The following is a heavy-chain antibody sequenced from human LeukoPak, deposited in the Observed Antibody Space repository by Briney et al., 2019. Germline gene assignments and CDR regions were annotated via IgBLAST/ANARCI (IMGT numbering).Heavy chain of an antibody. Sequence: GGSLRLSCAASGFTVSSNYMTWVRQAPGKGLEWVAVISYDGSNKYYADSVKGRFTISRDNSKNTLYLQMNSLRAEDTAVYYCARAYDSSGYYLYSFDYWGQGTLVTVSS. CDR1: GFTVSSNY. CDR2: ISYDGSNK. D-gene: IGHD3-22*01. J-gene: IGHJ4*02. V-gene: IGHV3-30*03. CDR3: ARAYDSSGYYLYSFDY.